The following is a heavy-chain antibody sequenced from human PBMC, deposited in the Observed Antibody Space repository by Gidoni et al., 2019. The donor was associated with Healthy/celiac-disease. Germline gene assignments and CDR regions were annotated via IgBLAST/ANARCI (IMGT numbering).Heavy chain of an antibody. Sequence: QLQLQESGPGLVKPSDTLSLTCTVSGGSISSSSYYWGWIRQPPGKGLEWIGSIYYSGSTYYNPALKSRVTISVDTSKNQFSLKLSSVTAADTAVYYCARVVVPAPDAFDIWGQGTMVTVSS. J-gene: IGHJ3*02. V-gene: IGHV4-39*07. D-gene: IGHD2-2*01. CDR2: IYYSGST. CDR3: ARVVVPAPDAFDI. CDR1: GGSISSSSYY.